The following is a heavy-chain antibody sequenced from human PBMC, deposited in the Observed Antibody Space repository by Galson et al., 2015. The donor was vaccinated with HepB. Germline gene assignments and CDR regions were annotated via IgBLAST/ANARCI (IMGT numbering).Heavy chain of an antibody. CDR1: GYTFTNYA. Sequence: SVKVSCKASGYTFTNYAIHWVRQAPGQRLEWMGWINAGNGHTKYSQTFQGRVTITRDTSASTAYMELSSLTSEDTAVYYCARGIWSLAVADYYLDNWGQGTLVTVSS. V-gene: IGHV1-3*01. D-gene: IGHD6-19*01. CDR3: ARGIWSLAVADYYLDN. J-gene: IGHJ4*02. CDR2: INAGNGHT.